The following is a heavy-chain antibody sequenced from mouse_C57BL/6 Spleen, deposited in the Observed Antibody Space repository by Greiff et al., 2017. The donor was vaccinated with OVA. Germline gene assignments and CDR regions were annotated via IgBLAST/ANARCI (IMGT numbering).Heavy chain of an antibody. CDR1: GYSFTSCYF. J-gene: IGHJ2*01. CDR2: ISYDGSN. CDR3: ASMKHTNYGDH. D-gene: IGHD1-1*02. Sequence: EVQLQQSGPSLVKPSQSLSLTCSVTGYSFTSCYFWYLIRQFPGNKLEWMGFISYDGSNNYNPSLKNRISITRDKAKNQFFLKLNTVTTEDTATYYGASMKHTNYGDHWGQGTTLTVSS. V-gene: IGHV3-6*01.